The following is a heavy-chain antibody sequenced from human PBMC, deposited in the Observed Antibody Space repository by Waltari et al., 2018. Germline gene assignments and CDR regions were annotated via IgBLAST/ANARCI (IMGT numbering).Heavy chain of an antibody. Sequence: QVQLVQSGAEVKKPGASVKVSCKASGYTFTGYYMHWVRQAPGQGLEWMGWINPNSGGTNYAQKFQGRVTMTRDTSISTAYMELSRLRSDDTAVYYCARAFYYDRAGGWFDPWGQGTLVTVSS. CDR3: ARAFYYDRAGGWFDP. CDR1: GYTFTGYY. J-gene: IGHJ5*02. D-gene: IGHD3-3*01. V-gene: IGHV1-2*02. CDR2: INPNSGGT.